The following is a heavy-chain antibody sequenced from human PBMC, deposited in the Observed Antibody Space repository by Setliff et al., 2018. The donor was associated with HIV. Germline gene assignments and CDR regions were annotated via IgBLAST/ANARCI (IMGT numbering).Heavy chain of an antibody. V-gene: IGHV4-59*12. CDR3: ARIYYDSSGYILPYYYYYYYMDA. CDR2: IYYSGST. J-gene: IGHJ6*03. Sequence: SETLSLTCTVSGGSISSYYWSWTRQPPGKGLEWMRYIYYSGSTNYNPSLRSRVTISVDTSKNQFSLKLSSVTAADTAVYYCARIYYDSSGYILPYYYYYYYMDAWGKETTVTVSS. CDR1: GGSISSYY. D-gene: IGHD3-22*01.